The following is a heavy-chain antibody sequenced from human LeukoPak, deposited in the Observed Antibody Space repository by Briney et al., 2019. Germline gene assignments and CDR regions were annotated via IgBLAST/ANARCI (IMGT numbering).Heavy chain of an antibody. CDR3: ARGGSLGY. CDR2: ISSGGSAI. J-gene: IGHJ4*02. V-gene: IGHV3-48*03. Sequence: GGSLRLSCAPSGFTLSSYEMNRVRQAPGEGLEWVSKISSGGSAIYYADSVKGRFTISRDNAKSSLYLQMNSLRVEDTAVYYCARGGSLGYWGQGTLVTVSS. D-gene: IGHD6-19*01. CDR1: GFTLSSYE.